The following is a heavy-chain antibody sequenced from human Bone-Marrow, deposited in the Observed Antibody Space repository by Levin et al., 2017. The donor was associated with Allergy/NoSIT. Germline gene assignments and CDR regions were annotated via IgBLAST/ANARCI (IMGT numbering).Heavy chain of an antibody. CDR3: ARERDLIGARAPFDY. CDR2: IYYSGVT. J-gene: IGHJ4*02. D-gene: IGHD2/OR15-2a*01. V-gene: IGHV4-39*07. Sequence: PSETLSLTCTVSGGSISSSTHYWGWVRQAPGKGLEWIGSIYYSGVTYYSPSLKSRVSISVDRSKNQFSLNLRSVTAADTAVYYCARERDLIGARAPFDYWGQGTLVTVSS. CDR1: GGSISSSTHY.